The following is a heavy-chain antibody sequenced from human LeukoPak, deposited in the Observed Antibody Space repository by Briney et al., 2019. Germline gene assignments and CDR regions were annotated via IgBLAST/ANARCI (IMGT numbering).Heavy chain of an antibody. V-gene: IGHV1-18*01. CDR1: GYTFTSYG. CDR3: ARDRRDYYDSSGKGCWYFDL. D-gene: IGHD3-22*01. J-gene: IGHJ2*01. Sequence: ASVKVSCKASGYTFTSYGISWVRQAPGQGLEWMGWISAYNGNTNYAQKLRGRVTMTTDTSTSTAYMELRSLRSDDTAVYYCARDRRDYYDSSGKGCWYFDLWGRGTLVTVSS. CDR2: ISAYNGNT.